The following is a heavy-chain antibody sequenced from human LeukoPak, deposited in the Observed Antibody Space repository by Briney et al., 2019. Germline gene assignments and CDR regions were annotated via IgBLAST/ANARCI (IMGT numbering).Heavy chain of an antibody. D-gene: IGHD3-10*01. J-gene: IGHJ4*02. V-gene: IGHV4-59*01. Sequence: GSLRLSCAASGFTFSSYSMNWVRQAPGKGLEWIGYIYYSGSTNYNPSLKSRVTISVDTSKNQFSLKLSSVTAADTAVYYCARGGAGRFFDYWGQGTLVTVSS. CDR3: ARGGAGRFFDY. CDR1: GFTFSSYS. CDR2: IYYSGST.